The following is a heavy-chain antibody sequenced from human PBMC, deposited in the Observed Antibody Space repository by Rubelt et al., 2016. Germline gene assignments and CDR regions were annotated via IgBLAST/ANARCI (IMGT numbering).Heavy chain of an antibody. CDR3: ARAVSYYDSSGYGYYYYMDV. V-gene: IGHV4-34*01. D-gene: IGHD3-22*01. CDR2: INHSGST. CDR1: GGSFSGYY. Sequence: QVQLQQWGAGLLKPSETLSLTCAVYGGSFSGYYWSWIRQPPGKGLEWIGEINHSGSTNYNPSLKSRVTISVGTSKNQFSRKLSSVTAADTAVYYCARAVSYYDSSGYGYYYYMDVWGKGTTVTVSS. J-gene: IGHJ6*03.